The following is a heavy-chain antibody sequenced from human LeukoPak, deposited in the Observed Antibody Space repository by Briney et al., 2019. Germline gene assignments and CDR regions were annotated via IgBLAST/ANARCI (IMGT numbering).Heavy chain of an antibody. CDR1: GVTFSSYS. D-gene: IGHD1-26*01. CDR3: VREKVGDVCDY. Sequence: GASVKVSCKACGVTFSSYSITWVRQAPGQGLEWTGRIIPILGIASYAQKFQGRVTITADKSTSTAYMELSSLRSEDTAVYYCVREKVGDVCDYWGQGTLVTVSS. CDR2: IIPILGIA. J-gene: IGHJ4*02. V-gene: IGHV1-69*04.